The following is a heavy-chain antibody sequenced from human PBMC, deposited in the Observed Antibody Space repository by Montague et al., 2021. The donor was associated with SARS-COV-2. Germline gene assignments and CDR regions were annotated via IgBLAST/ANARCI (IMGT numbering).Heavy chain of an antibody. CDR2: INHSGST. CDR3: TREGYQVLWSDYYYYGMDV. Sequence: SETLSLTCAVYGGSFSGYYWSWIRQPPGKGLEWIGEINHSGSTNYNPSLKSRVTISVDTSKNQFSLKLISVTAADTAVYYCTREGYQVLWSDYYYYGMDVWGPGTTVTVSS. CDR1: GGSFSGYY. J-gene: IGHJ6*02. D-gene: IGHD2-2*01. V-gene: IGHV4-34*01.